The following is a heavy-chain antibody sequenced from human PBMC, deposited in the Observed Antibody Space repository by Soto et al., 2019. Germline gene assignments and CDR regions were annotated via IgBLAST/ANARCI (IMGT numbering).Heavy chain of an antibody. Sequence: QVKLVESGGGVVQPGRSLRLSCAASGFTFSNHGMHWVRQAPGKGLEWVALIRYDGSNRFYADSVRGRFTISRDISENTVFLQMNSLRAEDTAVYYCARESSSGRPDRIDYWGQGTLVTVSS. D-gene: IGHD3-22*01. CDR3: ARESSSGRPDRIDY. J-gene: IGHJ4*02. CDR1: GFTFSNHG. CDR2: IRYDGSNR. V-gene: IGHV3-33*01.